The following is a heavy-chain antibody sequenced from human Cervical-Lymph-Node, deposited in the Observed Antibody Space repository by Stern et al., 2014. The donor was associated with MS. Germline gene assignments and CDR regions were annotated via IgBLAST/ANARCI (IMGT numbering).Heavy chain of an antibody. Sequence: QVQLVQSGAEARKPGASVKISCKAAGYGFTDYYLLWGRQAPGKGLECMGWINAYNGVIKYVETFQGRVSVTRDTSVSTTYLELRRLTSDDTAVYYCARRGVLGDMDLWGQGTPVSVSS. CDR3: ARRGVLGDMDL. V-gene: IGHV1-2*02. CDR1: GYGFTDYY. CDR2: INAYNGVI. D-gene: IGHD3-10*01. J-gene: IGHJ5*02.